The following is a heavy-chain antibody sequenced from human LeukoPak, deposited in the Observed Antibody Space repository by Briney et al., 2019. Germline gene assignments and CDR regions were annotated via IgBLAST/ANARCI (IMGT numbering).Heavy chain of an antibody. D-gene: IGHD3-9*01. Sequence: SETLSLTCTVSGDSISPYYWSWIRQPPGKGLEWIAYIHYSGSTTYNPSLKSRVTISVDTSKNQFSLKLSSVTAADTAVYYCARDYHGRYFDWLLPTFDAFDIWGQGTMVTVSS. CDR3: ARDYHGRYFDWLLPTFDAFDI. V-gene: IGHV4-59*01. CDR2: IHYSGST. J-gene: IGHJ3*02. CDR1: GDSISPYY.